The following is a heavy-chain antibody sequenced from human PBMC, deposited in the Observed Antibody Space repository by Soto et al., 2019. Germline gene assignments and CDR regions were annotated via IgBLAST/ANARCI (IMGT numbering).Heavy chain of an antibody. D-gene: IGHD3-16*02. J-gene: IGHJ4*02. CDR3: ARDWSVIDRGGADY. CDR1: GFTFSSYG. V-gene: IGHV3-33*01. CDR2: IWYDGSNK. Sequence: QVQLVESGGGVVQPGRSLRLSCAASGFTFSSYGMHWVRQAPGKGLEWVAVIWYDGSNKYYADSVKGRFTISRDNSKNTLYLQMNSLRAEDTAVYYCARDWSVIDRGGADYWGQGTLVTVSS.